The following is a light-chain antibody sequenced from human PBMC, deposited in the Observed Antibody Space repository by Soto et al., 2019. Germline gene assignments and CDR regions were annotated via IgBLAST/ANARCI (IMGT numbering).Light chain of an antibody. CDR3: QQSYSTPPT. V-gene: IGKV1-39*01. J-gene: IGKJ1*01. CDR1: QSISSY. CDR2: AAS. Sequence: DIQLTQSPSSLSAFVADRVSITSRASQSISSYLNWYQQKPGKAPKLXIYAASSLQSGVPSRFSGSGSGTDFNLTISSLQPEDFATYYCQQSYSTPPTFGQGAKVDIK.